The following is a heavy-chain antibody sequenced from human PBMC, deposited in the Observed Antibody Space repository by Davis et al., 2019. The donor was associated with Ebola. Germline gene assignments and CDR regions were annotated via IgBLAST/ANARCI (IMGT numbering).Heavy chain of an antibody. Sequence: GGSLRLSCAASGFTFSDYYMSWIRQAPGKGLEWVSYISSSGSTIYYADSVKGRFTISRDNAKNSLYLQMNSLRAEDTAVYYCARARSRWELPRAPTDIWGQGTMVTVSS. CDR2: ISSSGSTI. CDR1: GFTFSDYY. V-gene: IGHV3-11*01. CDR3: ARARSRWELPRAPTDI. J-gene: IGHJ3*02. D-gene: IGHD1-26*01.